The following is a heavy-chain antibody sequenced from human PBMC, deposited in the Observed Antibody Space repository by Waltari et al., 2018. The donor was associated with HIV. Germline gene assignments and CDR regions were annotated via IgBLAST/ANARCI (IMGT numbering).Heavy chain of an antibody. CDR3: VKGYDFWSGYYSRIDNYYYYGMDV. CDR1: GFTFSSYA. Sequence: GGSLRLSCSASGFTFSSYAMHWVRQAPGKGLEYVSAISSNGGSTYYADSVKGRFTISRDNSKNTLYLQMSSLRAEDTAVYYCVKGYDFWSGYYSRIDNYYYYGMDVWGQGTTVTVSS. V-gene: IGHV3-64D*06. J-gene: IGHJ6*02. D-gene: IGHD3-3*01. CDR2: ISSNGGST.